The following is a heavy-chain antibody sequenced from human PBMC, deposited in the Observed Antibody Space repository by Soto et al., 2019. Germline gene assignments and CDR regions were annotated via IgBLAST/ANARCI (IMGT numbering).Heavy chain of an antibody. J-gene: IGHJ4*02. D-gene: IGHD5-12*01. CDR2: ISYDGSNK. CDR1: GFTFSSYG. Sequence: QVPLVESGGGVVQPGRSLRLSCAASGFTFSSYGMHGVRQAPGKGLEWVAVISYDGSNKYYADSVKGRFTISRDNSKNTLYLQMNSLRAEDTAVYYCAKLSGYDPKNLDYWGQGTLVTVSS. CDR3: AKLSGYDPKNLDY. V-gene: IGHV3-30*18.